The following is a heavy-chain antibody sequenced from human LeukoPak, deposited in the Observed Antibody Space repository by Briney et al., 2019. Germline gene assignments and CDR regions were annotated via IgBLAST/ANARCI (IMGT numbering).Heavy chain of an antibody. CDR1: GYTLTGYY. J-gene: IGHJ4*02. CDR3: ARSTLGYCSGGSCYPGGY. V-gene: IGHV1-2*02. D-gene: IGHD2-15*01. Sequence: GASVKVSCKASGYTLTGYYVHWVRQAPGQGLEWMGWINPNSGGTNYAQKFQGRVTMTRDTSISTAYMELSRLRSDDTAVYYCARSTLGYCSGGSCYPGGYWGQGTLVTVSS. CDR2: INPNSGGT.